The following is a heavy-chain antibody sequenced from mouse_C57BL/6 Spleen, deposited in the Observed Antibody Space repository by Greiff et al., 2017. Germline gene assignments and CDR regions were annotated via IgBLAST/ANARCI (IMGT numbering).Heavy chain of an antibody. J-gene: IGHJ4*01. V-gene: IGHV1-55*01. CDR1: GYTFTSYW. D-gene: IGHD2-4*01. CDR3: ARIGDYDEGGYAMDY. CDR2: IYPGSGST. Sequence: VQLQQPGAELVKPGASVKMSCKASGYTFTSYWITWVKQRPGQGLEWIGDIYPGSGSTNYNEKFKSKATLTVDTSSSTAYMQLSSLTSDDSAVYYCARIGDYDEGGYAMDYWGQGTSVTVSS.